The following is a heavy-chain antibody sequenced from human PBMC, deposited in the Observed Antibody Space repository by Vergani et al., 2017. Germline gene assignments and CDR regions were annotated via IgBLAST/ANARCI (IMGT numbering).Heavy chain of an antibody. Sequence: QVQLVESGGGVVQPGTSLRLSCAASGFTFSSYGMHWVRQAPGKGLEWVAVISYDGSNKYYADSVKGRFPISRDNSWNTLYLQMDSLRADDTALYYCARGPSWIATTEAFQYWGQGTLVTVSS. CDR1: GFTFSSYG. CDR2: ISYDGSNK. V-gene: IGHV3-33*01. CDR3: ARGPSWIATTEAFQY. J-gene: IGHJ1*01. D-gene: IGHD5-12*01.